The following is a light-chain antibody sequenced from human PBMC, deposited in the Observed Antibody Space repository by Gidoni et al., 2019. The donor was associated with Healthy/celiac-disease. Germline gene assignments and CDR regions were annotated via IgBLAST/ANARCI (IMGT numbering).Light chain of an antibody. CDR2: GAS. J-gene: IGKJ1*01. CDR1: QSVSSSY. V-gene: IGKV3-20*01. CDR3: QQYGSSPQT. Sequence: EIVLTQSPGTLSLSPGERATLSCRASQSVSSSYFAWYQQKPGQAPRLLIYGASSRATGIPDRFSSSGSGTDFTLTISRLEPEDFAVYYCQQYGSSPQTFGQGTKVEIK.